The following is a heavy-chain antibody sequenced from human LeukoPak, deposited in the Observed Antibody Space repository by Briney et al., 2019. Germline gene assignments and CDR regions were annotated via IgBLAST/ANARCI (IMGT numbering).Heavy chain of an antibody. CDR3: ARAPPRGAAASFDY. CDR2: ISAYNGNT. CDR1: GYTFTSYG. J-gene: IGHJ4*02. V-gene: IGHV1-18*01. D-gene: IGHD6-13*01. Sequence: GASVKVSCKASGYTFTSYGISWVRQAPGQGLEWMGWISAYNGNTNYAQKLQGRVTMTTDTSTSTAYMELRSLRSDDTAVYYRARAPPRGAAASFDYWGQGTLVTVSS.